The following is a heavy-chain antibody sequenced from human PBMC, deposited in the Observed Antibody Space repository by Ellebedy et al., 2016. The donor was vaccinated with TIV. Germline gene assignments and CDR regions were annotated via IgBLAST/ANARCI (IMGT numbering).Heavy chain of an antibody. V-gene: IGHV1-69*04. CDR1: GYTFTGYY. CDR3: ARAPTVVTRIYYFDY. J-gene: IGHJ4*02. D-gene: IGHD4-23*01. Sequence: ASVKVSCKASGYTFTGYYMHWVRQVPGQGLEWMGRIIPILGIANYAQKFQGRVTITADKSTSTAYMELSSLRSEDTAVYYCARAPTVVTRIYYFDYWGQGTLVTVSS. CDR2: IIPILGIA.